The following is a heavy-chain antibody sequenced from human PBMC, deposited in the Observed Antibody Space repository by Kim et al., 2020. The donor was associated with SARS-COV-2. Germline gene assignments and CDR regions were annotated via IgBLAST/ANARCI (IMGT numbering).Heavy chain of an antibody. CDR1: GGSISSYY. V-gene: IGHV4-59*08. Sequence: SETLSLTCTVSGGSISSYYWSWIRQPPGKGLEWIGYIYYSGSTNYNPSLKSRVTISVDTSKNQFSLKLSSVTAADTAVYYCARSSMVRGVIRSFWFDPCGQGTLVTVSS. CDR2: IYYSGST. CDR3: ARSSMVRGVIRSFWFDP. D-gene: IGHD3-10*01. J-gene: IGHJ5*02.